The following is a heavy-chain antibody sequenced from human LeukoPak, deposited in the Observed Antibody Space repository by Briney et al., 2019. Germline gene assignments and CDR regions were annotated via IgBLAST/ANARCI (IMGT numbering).Heavy chain of an antibody. D-gene: IGHD1-26*01. Sequence: ASVKVSCKASGGTFSSYAISWVRQAPGQGLEWMGRIIPILGIANYAQKFQGRVTITADKSTSTAYVELSSLRSEDTAVYYCARGSYGDYFDYWGQGTLVTVSS. CDR2: IIPILGIA. CDR1: GGTFSSYA. V-gene: IGHV1-69*04. CDR3: ARGSYGDYFDY. J-gene: IGHJ4*02.